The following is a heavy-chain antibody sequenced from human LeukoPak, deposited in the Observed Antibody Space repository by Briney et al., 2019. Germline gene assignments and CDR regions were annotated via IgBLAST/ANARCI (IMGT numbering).Heavy chain of an antibody. J-gene: IGHJ5*02. Sequence: GGSLRLSCAASGFTFSSYGMHWVRQAPGKGLEWVAFIRYDGSNKYYADSVKGRFTISRDNSKNTLYLQMNSLRAEDTAVYYCARVRDSGSYYPFDPWGQGTLVTVSS. V-gene: IGHV3-30*02. CDR2: IRYDGSNK. D-gene: IGHD3-10*01. CDR1: GFTFSSYG. CDR3: ARVRDSGSYYPFDP.